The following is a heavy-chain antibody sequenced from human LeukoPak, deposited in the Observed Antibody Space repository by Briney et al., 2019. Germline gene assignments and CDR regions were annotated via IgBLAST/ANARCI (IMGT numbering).Heavy chain of an antibody. J-gene: IGHJ4*02. CDR3: AREITTNGGRYFDY. V-gene: IGHV3-23*01. D-gene: IGHD7-27*01. CDR2: LSGSHSST. CDR1: GFTFKSYA. Sequence: GGSLRLSCAASGFTFKSYAMSWVRQAPGKGLEWVSSLSGSHSSTYYADSVKGRFTISRDNAKNTLYLQMNSLRAEDTAVYYCAREITTNGGRYFDYWGQGTLVTVSS.